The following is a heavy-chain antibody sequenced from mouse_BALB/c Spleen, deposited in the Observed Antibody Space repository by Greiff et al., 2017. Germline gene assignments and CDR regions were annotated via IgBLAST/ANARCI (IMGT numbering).Heavy chain of an antibody. CDR3: TDFDY. CDR1: GYTFTSYW. V-gene: IGHV1S16*01. CDR2: INPSNGGT. J-gene: IGHJ2*01. Sequence: QVQLQQPGAELVKPGASVKLSCKASGYTFTSYWMHWVKQRPGQGLEWIGEINPSNGGTNYNEKFKRKATLTVDKSSSTAYMQHSSLTSEDSAVYYCTDFDYWGQGTTLTVSS.